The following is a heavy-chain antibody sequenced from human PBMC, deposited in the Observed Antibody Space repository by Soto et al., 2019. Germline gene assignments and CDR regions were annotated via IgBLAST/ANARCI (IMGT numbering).Heavy chain of an antibody. CDR3: ARGPPGYYYDSSGYYFDY. Sequence: GGSLRLSCAASGFTFSSYAMHWVRQAPGKGLEWVAVISYDGSNKYYADSVKGRFTISRDNSKNTLYLQMNSLRAEDTAVDYCARGPPGYYYDSSGYYFDYWGQGTLVTVSS. V-gene: IGHV3-30*04. CDR2: ISYDGSNK. D-gene: IGHD3-22*01. CDR1: GFTFSSYA. J-gene: IGHJ4*02.